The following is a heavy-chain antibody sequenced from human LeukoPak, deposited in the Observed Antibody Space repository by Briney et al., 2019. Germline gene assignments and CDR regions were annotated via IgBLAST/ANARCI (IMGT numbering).Heavy chain of an antibody. Sequence: SVKVSCKASGGTFSSYAISWVRQAPGQGLECMGGLIPIFGTANYAQKFQGRVTITTDESTSTAYMELSSLRSEDTAVYYCASPQEYSSSSFRAGGFDHWGQGTLVTVSS. CDR2: LIPIFGTA. V-gene: IGHV1-69*05. CDR1: GGTFSSYA. D-gene: IGHD6-6*01. CDR3: ASPQEYSSSSFRAGGFDH. J-gene: IGHJ4*02.